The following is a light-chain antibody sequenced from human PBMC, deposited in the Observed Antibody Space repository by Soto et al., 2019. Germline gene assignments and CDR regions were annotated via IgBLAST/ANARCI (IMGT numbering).Light chain of an antibody. CDR3: SSYTSSSTLGV. V-gene: IGLV2-14*03. CDR2: DVS. Sequence: QSALTQPASVSGSPGQSITISCTGTSSHVGGYNYVSWYQQHPGKAPKLMIYDVSNRPSGVSNRFSGSKSGNTASRTISGLQAEDEADYYCSSYTSSSTLGVFGGGTKLTVL. J-gene: IGLJ2*01. CDR1: SSHVGGYNY.